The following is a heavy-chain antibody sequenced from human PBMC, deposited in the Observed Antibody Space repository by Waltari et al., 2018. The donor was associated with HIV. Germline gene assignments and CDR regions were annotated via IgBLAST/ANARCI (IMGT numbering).Heavy chain of an antibody. D-gene: IGHD7-27*01. Sequence: EVQLVESGGGLVKPGGSLSLSCAASGFSFSSYSMNWVRQAPGKGVGGVSAISTSSLYISYADSVKGRCTKSREKAKNSLYLQMNSLRVEDTAGYFCARDPRWTGASDYWGQGTLVTVSS. J-gene: IGHJ4*02. CDR1: GFSFSSYS. CDR3: ARDPRWTGASDY. V-gene: IGHV3-21*01. CDR2: ISTSSLYI.